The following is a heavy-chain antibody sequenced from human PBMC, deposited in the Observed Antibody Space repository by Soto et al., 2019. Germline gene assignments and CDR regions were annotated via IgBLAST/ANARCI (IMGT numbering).Heavy chain of an antibody. CDR2: ISAYNGNT. D-gene: IGHD4-17*01. CDR1: GYTFTSYG. V-gene: IGHV1-18*01. CDR3: ARETSPSRADYYYYGMDV. Sequence: QVQLVQSGAEVKKPGASVKVSCKASGYTFTSYGISWVRQAPGQGLEWMGWISAYNGNTNYAQKLQGRVTMTTDTSTSIADMELRSLRSDDTAVYYCARETSPSRADYYYYGMDVWGQGTTVTLSS. J-gene: IGHJ6*02.